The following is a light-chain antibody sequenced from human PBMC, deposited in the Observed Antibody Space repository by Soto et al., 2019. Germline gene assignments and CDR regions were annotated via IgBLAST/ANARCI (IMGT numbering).Light chain of an antibody. J-gene: IGKJ1*01. CDR3: QQLGT. CDR1: QSISSNY. CDR2: GAS. Sequence: EIVLTQSPGTLSLSPGERATLSCRASQSISSNYLAWYQQKPGQAPRLLIYGASSRATGIPDRFSGSGAGTDVTLTISRLEPEDFAVYYCQQLGTFGQGTKVEIK. V-gene: IGKV3-20*01.